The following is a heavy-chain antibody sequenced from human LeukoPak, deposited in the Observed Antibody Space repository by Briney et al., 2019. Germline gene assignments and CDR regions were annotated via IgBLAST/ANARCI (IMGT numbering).Heavy chain of an antibody. CDR3: ARHAPGYDILTGYRSTIDY. V-gene: IGHV4-34*01. CDR2: INHSGST. J-gene: IGHJ4*02. D-gene: IGHD3-9*01. Sequence: SETLSLTCAVYGGSFSGYYWSWIRQPPGKGLEWIGEINHSGSTNYNPSLKSRVTISVDTSRNQFSLKLSSVTAADTAVYYCARHAPGYDILTGYRSTIDYWGQGTLVTVSS. CDR1: GGSFSGYY.